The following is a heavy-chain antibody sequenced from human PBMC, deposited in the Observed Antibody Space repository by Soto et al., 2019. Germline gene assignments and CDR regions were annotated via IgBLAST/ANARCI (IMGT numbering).Heavy chain of an antibody. Sequence: ASVKVSCKASGYTFTSYAMHWVRQAPGQRLEWMGWINAGNGNTKYSQKFQGRVTITRDTSASTAYMELSSLRSEDTAVYYCAREDQLLWFGESYGVDVWGQGTTVTVAS. CDR3: AREDQLLWFGESYGVDV. J-gene: IGHJ6*02. V-gene: IGHV1-3*01. D-gene: IGHD3-10*01. CDR1: GYTFTSYA. CDR2: INAGNGNT.